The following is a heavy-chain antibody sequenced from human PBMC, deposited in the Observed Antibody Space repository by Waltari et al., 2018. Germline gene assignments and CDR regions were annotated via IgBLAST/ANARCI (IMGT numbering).Heavy chain of an antibody. D-gene: IGHD6-13*01. CDR1: GFTFSSYW. CDR3: ASLPYSSSWFDY. CDR2: IKQDGSEK. J-gene: IGHJ4*02. Sequence: EVQLVESVGGLVQPGGSLRLSCAASGFTFSSYWMSWVRPAPGKGLEWVANIKQDGSEKYYVDSVKGRFTISRDNAKNSLYLQMNSLRAEDTAVYYCASLPYSSSWFDYWGQGTLVTVSS. V-gene: IGHV3-7*01.